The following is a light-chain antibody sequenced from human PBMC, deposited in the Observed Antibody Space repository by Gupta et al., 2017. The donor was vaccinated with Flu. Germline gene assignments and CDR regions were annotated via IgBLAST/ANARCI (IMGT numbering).Light chain of an antibody. CDR3: SSSTTRTSNLVV. J-gene: IGLJ3*02. Sequence: SALTQPASVSGSPGPSITISCTGTSSDVGGYNSVSWYQQHPGKAPNLLIYDVNDRHSGIATRSSASNSGTTAALTITGLQPEEEADYYCSSSTTRTSNLVVFGGGTKLTVL. CDR1: SSDVGGYNS. V-gene: IGLV2-14*03. CDR2: DVN.